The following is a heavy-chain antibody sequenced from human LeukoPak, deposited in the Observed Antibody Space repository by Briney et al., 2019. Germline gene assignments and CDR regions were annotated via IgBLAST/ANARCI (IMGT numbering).Heavy chain of an antibody. V-gene: IGHV4-34*01. CDR3: ARGPPEDDSSGYHDY. CDR1: GGSFSGYY. CDR2: INHSGST. J-gene: IGHJ4*02. Sequence: PSETLSLTCAVYGGSFSGYYWSWIRQPPGKGLEWIGEINHSGSTNYNPSLKSRVTISVDMSKNQFSLKLSSVTAADTAVYYCARGPPEDDSSGYHDYWGQGTLVTVSS. D-gene: IGHD3-22*01.